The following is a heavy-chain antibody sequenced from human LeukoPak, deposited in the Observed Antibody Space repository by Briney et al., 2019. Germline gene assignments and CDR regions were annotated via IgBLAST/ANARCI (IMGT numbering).Heavy chain of an antibody. Sequence: GGSLRLSCAASRFSFSTYPMGWDRQAPGKGLEWVSGISASGDVTFHADPVKGRFTISRDNSKNTLHLQMTSLRAEDTAEYYCAKSLFTSATGTGRAFHIWGQGTMVTVSS. CDR3: AKSLFTSATGTGRAFHI. D-gene: IGHD1-1*01. J-gene: IGHJ3*02. V-gene: IGHV3-23*01. CDR1: RFSFSTYP. CDR2: ISASGDVT.